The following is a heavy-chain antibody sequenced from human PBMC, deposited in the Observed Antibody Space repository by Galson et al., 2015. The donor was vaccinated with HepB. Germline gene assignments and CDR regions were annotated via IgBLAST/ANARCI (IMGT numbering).Heavy chain of an antibody. V-gene: IGHV3-48*03. CDR1: GFTFSSYE. CDR2: ISSSGGTI. D-gene: IGHD6-19*01. J-gene: IGHJ4*02. CDR3: ASSWQPDSSGWYDGYLDY. Sequence: SLRLSCAASGFTFSSYEMNWVRQAPGKGLEWVSYISSSGGTIYYADSVKGRFTISRDNAKNSLYLQMNSLRAEDTAVYYCASSWQPDSSGWYDGYLDYWGQGTLVTVSS.